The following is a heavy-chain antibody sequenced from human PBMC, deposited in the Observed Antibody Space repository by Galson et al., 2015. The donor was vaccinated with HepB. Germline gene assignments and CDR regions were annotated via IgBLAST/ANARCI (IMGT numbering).Heavy chain of an antibody. V-gene: IGHV3-9*01. Sequence: SLRLSCAASGFTFDDFAMHWVRQGPGKGLEWVSGISWNGGSIAYADSVKGRFTISRDNAKNSLYLQMNSLRAEDTALYYCGKDIEGAVTGIGDWGQGTLVTVSS. CDR1: GFTFDDFA. J-gene: IGHJ4*02. CDR3: GKDIEGAVTGIGD. D-gene: IGHD6-19*01. CDR2: ISWNGGSI.